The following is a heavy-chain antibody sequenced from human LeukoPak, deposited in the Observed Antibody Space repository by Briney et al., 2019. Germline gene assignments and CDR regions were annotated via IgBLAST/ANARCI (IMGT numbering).Heavy chain of an antibody. Sequence: PSETLSLTCTVSGGSISSYFWSWIRQPPGKGLEWIGHISYIGNTNYNTSLKSRLTMSIDTSKKQFSLKLSAVTAADTAVYTCARGVAYSSGSYFDNWAREPWSPSPQ. CDR3: ARGVAYSSGSYFDN. J-gene: IGHJ4*02. D-gene: IGHD3-22*01. CDR2: ISYIGNT. V-gene: IGHV4-59*01. CDR1: GGSISSYF.